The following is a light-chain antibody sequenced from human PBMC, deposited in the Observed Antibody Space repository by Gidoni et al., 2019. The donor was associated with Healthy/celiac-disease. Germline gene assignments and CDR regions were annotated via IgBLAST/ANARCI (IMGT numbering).Light chain of an antibody. J-gene: IGKJ4*01. CDR2: KAS. V-gene: IGKV1-5*03. CDR3: QQYNSYPLT. Sequence: DIQMTQSPSTLSAPVGDSVTITCRASQSISSWLAWYQQKPGKAPKLLIYKASSLESGVPSRFSGSGSGTEFTLTINSLQPDDFATYYCQQYNSYPLTFGGGTKVEIK. CDR1: QSISSW.